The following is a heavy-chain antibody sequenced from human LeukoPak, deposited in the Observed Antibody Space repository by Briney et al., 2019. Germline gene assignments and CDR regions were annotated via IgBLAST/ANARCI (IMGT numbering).Heavy chain of an antibody. V-gene: IGHV3-7*03. CDR2: IKQDGSEK. CDR1: GFTLSSYW. J-gene: IGHJ4*02. D-gene: IGHD3-9*01. CDR3: AREGYDILTGHPDGLDY. Sequence: HPRGSLRLSCAASGFTLSSYWMSWVRQAPGKGLEWVANIKQDGSEKYYVDSVKGRFTISRDNAKNSLYLQMNSLRAEDTAVYYCAREGYDILTGHPDGLDYWGQGTLVTVSS.